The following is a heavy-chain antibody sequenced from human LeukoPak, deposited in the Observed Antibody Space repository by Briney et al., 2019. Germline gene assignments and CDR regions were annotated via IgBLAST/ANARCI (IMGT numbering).Heavy chain of an antibody. CDR2: INWNGGST. Sequence: GGSLRLSCAASGFTFDDYGMSWVRQAPGKRLEWVSGINWNGGSTGYADSVKGRFTISRDNAKNSLYLQMNSLRAEDTAVYYCARSRYSNFRKYFDYWGQGTLVTVSS. V-gene: IGHV3-20*04. J-gene: IGHJ4*02. D-gene: IGHD4-11*01. CDR3: ARSRYSNFRKYFDY. CDR1: GFTFDDYG.